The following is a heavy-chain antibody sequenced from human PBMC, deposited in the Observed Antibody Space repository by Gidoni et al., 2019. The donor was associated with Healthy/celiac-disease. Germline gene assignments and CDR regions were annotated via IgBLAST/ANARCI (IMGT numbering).Heavy chain of an antibody. V-gene: IGHV3-23*01. D-gene: IGHD3-3*01. CDR2: MSGSGGST. J-gene: IGHJ4*02. CDR1: GFPFSSYA. CDR3: AKARSIRFLEWLASFDY. Sequence: EVQLLESGGGLVQPGGSLRLSCAASGFPFSSYAMSWVRQAPGKGLEWVSAMSGSGGSTYYADSVKGRFTISRDNSKNTLYLQMNSLRAEDTAVYYCAKARSIRFLEWLASFDYWGQGTLVTVSS.